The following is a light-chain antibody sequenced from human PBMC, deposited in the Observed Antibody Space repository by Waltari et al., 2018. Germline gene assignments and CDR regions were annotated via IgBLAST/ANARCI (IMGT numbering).Light chain of an antibody. J-gene: IGKJ2*01. V-gene: IGKV3-15*01. CDR3: QQYNNWPPQDA. CDR2: AAP. Sequence: EIVMTQSPATLCVSAGETAPPSCRASQSVGGNLARYQKKPGQAPRPLIYAAPTRATGIPGRFSGSGSGTEFTLTISSLQSEDFAIYYCQQYNNWPPQDAFGQGTKLEIK. CDR1: QSVGGN.